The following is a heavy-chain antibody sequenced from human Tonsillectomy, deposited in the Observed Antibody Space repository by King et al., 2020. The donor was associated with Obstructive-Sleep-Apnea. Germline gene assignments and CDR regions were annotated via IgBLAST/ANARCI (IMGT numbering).Heavy chain of an antibody. J-gene: IGHJ2*01. CDR3: SRLYYDTSGYWYFDL. CDR1: CGSISSYY. V-gene: IGHV4-59*08. CDR2: SYYSGST. Sequence: QLQESGPGLVKPSETLSLTCTVSCGSISSYYWSRILQPPGRGLEWIGYSYYSGSTNYKPSLTSRVTISVDTPKKRFSLKLSSVTAADTAVYYCSRLYYDTSGYWYFDLWGRGTLVTVSS. D-gene: IGHD3-22*01.